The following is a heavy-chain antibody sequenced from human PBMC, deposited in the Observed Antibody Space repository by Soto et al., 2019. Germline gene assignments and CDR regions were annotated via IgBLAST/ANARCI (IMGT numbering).Heavy chain of an antibody. D-gene: IGHD2-21*02. Sequence: VSLRLSCAASGFTFSSYAMSWVRQAPGKGLEWVSAISGSGGSTYYADSVKGRFTISRDNSKNTLYLQMNSLRAEDTAVYYCAKDVVVTAKTGYFDYWGQGTLVPVSS. CDR3: AKDVVVTAKTGYFDY. CDR2: ISGSGGST. V-gene: IGHV3-23*01. J-gene: IGHJ4*02. CDR1: GFTFSSYA.